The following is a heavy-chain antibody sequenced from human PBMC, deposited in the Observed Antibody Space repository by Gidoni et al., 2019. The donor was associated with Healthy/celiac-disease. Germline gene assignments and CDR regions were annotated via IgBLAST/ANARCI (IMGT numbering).Heavy chain of an antibody. CDR2: IYYSVST. CDR3: ARVRFSFRGYVMGIDP. J-gene: IGHJ5*02. CDR1: GGSVSSGSYY. D-gene: IGHD5-18*01. V-gene: IGHV4-61*01. Sequence: QVQLQESGPGLVKPSENLSLTCTVSGGSVSSGSYYWSWIRQPPGKGLEWIGYIYYSVSTNYNPSLKSRVTISVDTSKNQFSLKLSSVTAADTAVYYCARVRFSFRGYVMGIDPWGQGTLVTVSS.